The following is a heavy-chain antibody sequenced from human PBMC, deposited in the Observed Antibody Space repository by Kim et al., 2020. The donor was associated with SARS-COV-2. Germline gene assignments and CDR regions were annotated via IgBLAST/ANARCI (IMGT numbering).Heavy chain of an antibody. V-gene: IGHV4-4*02. CDR2: IHTAGST. J-gene: IGHJ5*01. CDR3: ARCPVDDTSFCLDS. Sequence: SETLSLTCAVSGGSISSHYWWHWVRQPPGKGLEWIGKIHTAGSTNYNPSLNSRVTISVDGSKNHLSLTVTSVTAADTAVYYCARCPVDDTSFCLDSWGQGTLVTVSS. CDR1: GGSISSHYW.